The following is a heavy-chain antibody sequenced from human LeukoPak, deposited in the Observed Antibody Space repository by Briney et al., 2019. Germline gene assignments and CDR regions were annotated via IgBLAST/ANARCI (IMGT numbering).Heavy chain of an antibody. CDR1: GYTFTSYG. Sequence: ASVKVSCKASGYTFTSYGISWVRQAPGQGLEWMGWISAYNGNTNYAQKLQGRVTMTTDTSTSTAYMELRSLRSGDTAVYYCARRDDYGDLNWFDPWGQGTLVTVSS. CDR3: ARRDDYGDLNWFDP. V-gene: IGHV1-18*01. CDR2: ISAYNGNT. J-gene: IGHJ5*02. D-gene: IGHD4-17*01.